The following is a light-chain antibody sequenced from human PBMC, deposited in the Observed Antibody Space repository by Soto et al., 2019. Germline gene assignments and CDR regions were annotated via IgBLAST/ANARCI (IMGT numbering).Light chain of an antibody. CDR1: QSVSSSY. Sequence: TQSPSSLSLSPGERATLSCRASQSVSSSYLAWYQQKPGQAPRLLIYGASSRATGIPDRFSGSGSGTDFTLTISRLEPEDFAVYYCQQYGSSPQYTFGQGTKLEIK. CDR2: GAS. CDR3: QQYGSSPQYT. J-gene: IGKJ2*01. V-gene: IGKV3-20*01.